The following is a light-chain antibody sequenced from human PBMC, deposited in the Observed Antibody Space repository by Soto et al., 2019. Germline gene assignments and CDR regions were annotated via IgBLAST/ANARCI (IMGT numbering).Light chain of an antibody. CDR2: STN. Sequence: QTVVTQEPSFSVSPGRTVTLTCGLSSGSVSTSYYPSWYQQTPGQAPRTLIYSTNTRSSGVPDRFSGSILGNKAALTITGARADDESDYYCVLYIGSGIWVFGGGTQLTVL. J-gene: IGLJ3*02. CDR3: VLYIGSGIWV. V-gene: IGLV8-61*01. CDR1: SGSVSTSYY.